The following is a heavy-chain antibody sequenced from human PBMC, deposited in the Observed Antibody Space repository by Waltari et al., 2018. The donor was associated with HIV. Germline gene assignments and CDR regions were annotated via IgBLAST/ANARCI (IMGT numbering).Heavy chain of an antibody. D-gene: IGHD2-2*01. CDR1: GGSITSYY. Sequence: QVQLQESGPGLVKPSETLSLTCTVSGGSITSYYWSWIRQPPGKGLEWIGYIYYSRDTNYNPTLKSRVTISLDTSKNQFSLNVTSVTAADTAVYYCARGPTRYYFDNWGQGTLVTVSS. CDR2: IYYSRDT. CDR3: ARGPTRYYFDN. J-gene: IGHJ4*02. V-gene: IGHV4-59*01.